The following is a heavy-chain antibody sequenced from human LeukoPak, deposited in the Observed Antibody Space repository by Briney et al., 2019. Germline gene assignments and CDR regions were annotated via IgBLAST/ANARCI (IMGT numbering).Heavy chain of an antibody. D-gene: IGHD6-19*01. V-gene: IGHV3-30*18. CDR1: GFTFSSYG. J-gene: IGHJ4*02. CDR2: ISYDGSKK. Sequence: GGSLRLSCAASGFTFSSYGMHWVRQAPGKGLEWVAVISYDGSKKYYADSVKGRFTISRDNSKNTLYLQMNSLRAEDTAVYYCAKDLVRYSSGYLDYWGQGTLVTVSS. CDR3: AKDLVRYSSGYLDY.